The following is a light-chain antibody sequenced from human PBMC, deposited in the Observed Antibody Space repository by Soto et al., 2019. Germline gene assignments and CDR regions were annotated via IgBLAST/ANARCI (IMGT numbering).Light chain of an antibody. CDR1: QSVSSSY. J-gene: IGKJ5*01. CDR2: GAS. V-gene: IGKV3-20*01. Sequence: EIVLTQSPGTLSLSPGERATLSCRASQSVSSSYLAWYQQKPGQAPRLLIYGASSKATGIPDRFSGSESGTDFSLTISRLEPEDFAVYYCQQYGSSPITFGQGTRLEIK. CDR3: QQYGSSPIT.